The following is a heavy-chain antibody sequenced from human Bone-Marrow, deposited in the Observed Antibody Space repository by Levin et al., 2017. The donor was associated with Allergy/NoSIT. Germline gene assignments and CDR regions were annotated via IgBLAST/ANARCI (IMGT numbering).Heavy chain of an antibody. CDR1: GFTFSTYW. CDR2: INNDGSTT. J-gene: IGHJ6*02. V-gene: IGHV3-74*01. CDR3: ARGGYCSGGRCYANYYGMDG. Sequence: PGGSLRLSCAASGFTFSTYWMHWVRQAPGKGLVWVSRINNDGSTTSYADSVQGRFTISRDNAKNTLYLQMNSLRAEDTALYYCARGGYCSGGRCYANYYGMDGWGQGTTVTVSS. D-gene: IGHD2-15*01.